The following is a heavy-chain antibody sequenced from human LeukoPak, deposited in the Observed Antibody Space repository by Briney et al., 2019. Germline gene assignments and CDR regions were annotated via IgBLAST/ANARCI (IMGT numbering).Heavy chain of an antibody. V-gene: IGHV4-39*07. J-gene: IGHJ4*02. D-gene: IGHD6-19*01. CDR1: GGSISNHTSY. Sequence: SETLSLTCTVSGGSISNHTSYWGWIRQPPGQGLEWIGSIYYSGNTHYDPSLKSRVTISVDTSKNQFSLKLTSVTAADTAVYYCAERGSGWYFHNWGQGTLVTVSS. CDR3: AERGSGWYFHN. CDR2: IYYSGNT.